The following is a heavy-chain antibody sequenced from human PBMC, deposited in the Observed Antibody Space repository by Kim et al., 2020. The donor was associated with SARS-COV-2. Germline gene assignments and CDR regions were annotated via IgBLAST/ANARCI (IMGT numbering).Heavy chain of an antibody. D-gene: IGHD6-13*01. J-gene: IGHJ5*02. CDR2: T. V-gene: IGHV4-59*09. Sequence: TNYNPSLKSRVTISVDTSKNQFSLKLSSVTAADTAVYYCARGIAAAAADPWGQGTLVTVSS. CDR3: ARGIAAAAADP.